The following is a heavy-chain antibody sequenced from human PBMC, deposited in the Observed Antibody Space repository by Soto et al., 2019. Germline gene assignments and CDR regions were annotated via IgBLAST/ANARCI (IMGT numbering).Heavy chain of an antibody. CDR3: ARDSRFGELLPTYGMDV. J-gene: IGHJ6*02. Sequence: GGSLRLSCAASGFTFSSYDMHWVRQATGKGLEWVSAIGTAGDTYYPGSVKGRFTISRENAKNSLYLQMNSLRAEDTAVYYCARDSRFGELLPTYGMDVWGQGTTVTVSS. D-gene: IGHD3-10*01. CDR2: IGTAGDT. V-gene: IGHV3-13*01. CDR1: GFTFSSYD.